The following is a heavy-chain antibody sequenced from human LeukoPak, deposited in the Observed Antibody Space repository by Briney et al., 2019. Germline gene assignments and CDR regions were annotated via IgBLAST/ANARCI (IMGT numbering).Heavy chain of an antibody. D-gene: IGHD3-3*01. J-gene: IGHJ3*02. Sequence: SETLSLTCTVSGGSISSYYWSWIRQPPGKGLEWIGYIYYSGSTNYNPSLKSRVTISVDTSKNQFSLKLSSVTAADTAVYYCARRKRWRVWDAFDIWGQGKMVTVSS. V-gene: IGHV4-59*08. CDR3: ARRKRWRVWDAFDI. CDR1: GGSISSYY. CDR2: IYYSGST.